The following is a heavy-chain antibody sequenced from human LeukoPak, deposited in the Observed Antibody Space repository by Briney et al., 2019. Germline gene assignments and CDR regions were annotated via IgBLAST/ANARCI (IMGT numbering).Heavy chain of an antibody. CDR2: ISGSGAAT. V-gene: IGHV3-23*01. J-gene: IGHJ4*02. D-gene: IGHD6-19*01. CDR3: AKDLSSGWYPYYFDF. Sequence: GGSLRLSCAASGFTFSNYAMNWVRQAPGKGLEWVSAISGSGAATFNADSVKGRFTISRDNSKNTLYLQMNSLRAEDTAVYYCAKDLSSGWYPYYFDFWGRGTLVTVS. CDR1: GFTFSNYA.